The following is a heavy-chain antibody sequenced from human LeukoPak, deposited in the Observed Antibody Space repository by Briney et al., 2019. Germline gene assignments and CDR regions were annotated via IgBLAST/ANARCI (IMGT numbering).Heavy chain of an antibody. V-gene: IGHV4-34*01. CDR2: INHSGST. CDR3: ARGTYYYDSSGYYSNWFDP. CDR1: GGSFSGYY. J-gene: IGHJ5*02. Sequence: PSETLSLTCAVYGGSFSGYYWNWIRQPPGKGLEWIGEINHSGSTNYNPSLKSRVTISVDTSKNQFSLKLSSVTAADTAVYYCARGTYYYDSSGYYSNWFDPWGQGTLVTVSS. D-gene: IGHD3-22*01.